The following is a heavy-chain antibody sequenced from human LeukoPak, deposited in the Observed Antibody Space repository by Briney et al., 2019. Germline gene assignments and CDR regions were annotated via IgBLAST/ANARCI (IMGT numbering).Heavy chain of an antibody. Sequence: ASVKVSCKASGYTFTGYYMHWVRQAPGQGLEWMGWINPNSGGTNYAQKFQGRVTMTRDTSISTAYMELSRLRSDDTAVYYCAMEGVYCSCTSCYAELLFDYWGQGTLVTVSS. CDR2: INPNSGGT. J-gene: IGHJ4*02. D-gene: IGHD2-2*01. V-gene: IGHV1-2*02. CDR3: AMEGVYCSCTSCYAELLFDY. CDR1: GYTFTGYY.